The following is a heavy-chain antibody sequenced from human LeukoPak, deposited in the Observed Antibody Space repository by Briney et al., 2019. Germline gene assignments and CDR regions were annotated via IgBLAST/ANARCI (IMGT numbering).Heavy chain of an antibody. Sequence: SETLSLTCGVSGYPISSGYHWGWIRQPPGEGLEWIGSVYRSGSTYYNPSLKIRVTLSVDTSKNQISLKVRSVTAADRAVYYCARENWVFDYWGQGILVTVSS. D-gene: IGHD7-27*01. CDR3: ARENWVFDY. V-gene: IGHV4-38-2*02. CDR1: GYPISSGYH. J-gene: IGHJ4*02. CDR2: VYRSGST.